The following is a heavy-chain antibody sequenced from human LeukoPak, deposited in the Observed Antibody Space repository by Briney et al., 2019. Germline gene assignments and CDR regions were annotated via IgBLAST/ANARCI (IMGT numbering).Heavy chain of an antibody. J-gene: IGHJ3*02. Sequence: GASVEVSCKASGYTFTGYYMHWVRQAPGQGLEWMGRINPNRGGTNYAQKFQGRVTMTRDTSISTAYMELSRLRSDDTAVYYCARFVDTAMDAFDIWGQGTMVTVSS. CDR2: INPNRGGT. D-gene: IGHD5-18*01. V-gene: IGHV1-2*06. CDR3: ARFVDTAMDAFDI. CDR1: GYTFTGYY.